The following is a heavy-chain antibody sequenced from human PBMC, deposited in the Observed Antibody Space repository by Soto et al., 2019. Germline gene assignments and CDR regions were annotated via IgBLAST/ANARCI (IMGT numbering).Heavy chain of an antibody. Sequence: QVQLVQSGAEVKKPGASVTVSCKTSGYTFSNYGINWVRQAPGQGLEWMGWISGYNGNTNYAQTVQGRVTMTTDTCTGTVDMELSSMKSDDAAIYCCSRFIMVGGWFDPDYYHGRDVWGLGTTVTVSS. V-gene: IGHV1-18*01. J-gene: IGHJ6*01. CDR3: SRFIMVGGWFDPDYYHGRDV. CDR2: ISGYNGNT. D-gene: IGHD6-19*01. CDR1: GYTFSNYG.